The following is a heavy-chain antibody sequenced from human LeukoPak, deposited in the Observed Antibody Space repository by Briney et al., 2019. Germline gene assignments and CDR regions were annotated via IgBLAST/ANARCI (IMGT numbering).Heavy chain of an antibody. V-gene: IGHV3-23*01. CDR2: ISDSGAGT. CDR1: GFTLNNYA. CDR3: AKRHRITLFGVNTDYFDY. Sequence: PGGSLRLSCAASGFTLNNYAMSWVRQAPGQGLEWVSSISDSGAGTYFADSVKGRFIISRDNSKNTLYLQMSSLRADDTAVYYCAKRHRITLFGVNTDYFDYWGQGTLVTVSS. D-gene: IGHD3-3*01. J-gene: IGHJ4*02.